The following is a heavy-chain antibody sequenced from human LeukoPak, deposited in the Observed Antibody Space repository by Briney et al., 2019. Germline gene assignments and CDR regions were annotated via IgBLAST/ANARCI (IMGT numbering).Heavy chain of an antibody. V-gene: IGHV4-38-2*02. CDR2: IYHSGST. D-gene: IGHD6-13*01. J-gene: IGHJ5*02. CDR1: GYSISRGYS. CDR3: ARDHWVAAAGANWFDP. Sequence: PSETLSLTCTVSGYSISRGYSWGWIRQPPGKGLEGIGNIYHSGSTNYSPSLKSRVTISVDTSKNQFSLKLSSVTAADTAVYYCARDHWVAAAGANWFDPWGQGTLVTVSS.